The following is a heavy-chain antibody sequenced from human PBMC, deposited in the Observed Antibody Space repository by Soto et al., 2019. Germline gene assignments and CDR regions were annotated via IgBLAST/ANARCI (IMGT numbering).Heavy chain of an antibody. Sequence: PSETLSLTCTVSGGSISSGDYYWSWIRQPPGKGLEWIGYIYYSGSTYYNPSLKSRVTISVDTSKNQFSLKLSSVTAADTAVYYCAREYYDCVWGRSNWFDPRGQGTLVTVSS. V-gene: IGHV4-30-4*01. CDR1: GGSISSGDYY. D-gene: IGHD3-16*01. CDR3: AREYYDCVWGRSNWFDP. J-gene: IGHJ5*02. CDR2: IYYSGST.